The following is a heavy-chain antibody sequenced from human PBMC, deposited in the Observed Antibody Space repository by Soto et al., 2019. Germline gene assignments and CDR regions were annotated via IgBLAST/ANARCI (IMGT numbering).Heavy chain of an antibody. CDR3: PPYFFPPGNSLPFHP. D-gene: IGHD2-21*01. V-gene: IGHV4-30-4*01. Sequence: QVQLQESGPGLVKPSQTLSLTCTVSGGSISSGDYYWSWIRQPPGKGLEWIAYIHYSVITYYNPPPKGRFTNSIGPSKNHFSLMLISVTASAPAVFFGPPYFFPPGNSLPFHPGGRGPL. J-gene: IGHJ2*01. CDR2: IHYSVIT. CDR1: GGSISSGDYY.